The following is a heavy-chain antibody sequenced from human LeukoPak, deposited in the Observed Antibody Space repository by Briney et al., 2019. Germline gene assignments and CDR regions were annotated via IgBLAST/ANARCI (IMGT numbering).Heavy chain of an antibody. CDR2: IKQDGSEK. J-gene: IGHJ6*03. D-gene: IGHD3-3*01. V-gene: IGHV3-7*01. Sequence: GGSLRLSCAASGFTFSNYWMTWVRQAPGKGLEWVADIKQDGSEKLYVKSVRGRFTVSRDNAKMSLFLQLNSLRAEDTAVYYCARDNGVVHGVYYMDVWDKGTTATVS. CDR1: GFTFSNYW. CDR3: ARDNGVVHGVYYMDV.